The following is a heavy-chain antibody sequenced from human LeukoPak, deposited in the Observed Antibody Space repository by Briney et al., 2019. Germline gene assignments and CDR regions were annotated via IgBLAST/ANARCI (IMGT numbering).Heavy chain of an antibody. D-gene: IGHD3-22*01. V-gene: IGHV4-59*01. J-gene: IGHJ4*02. Sequence: PSETLSLTCTVPGGSISSYYWSRIRQPPGKGLDWIGYVYYSWRTNYNPSLKRRVTISVDTSKNQFSLNLSSVTAADTAVYYCARVQDTSGYFYNFDYWGQGTLVTVSS. CDR1: GGSISSYY. CDR3: ARVQDTSGYFYNFDY. CDR2: VYYSWRT.